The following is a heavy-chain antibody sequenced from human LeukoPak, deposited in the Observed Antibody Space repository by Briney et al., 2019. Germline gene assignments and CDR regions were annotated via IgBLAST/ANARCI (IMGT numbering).Heavy chain of an antibody. V-gene: IGHV4-59*01. CDR3: AREGYSSSWYDPLGAFDI. CDR1: GGSISSYY. CDR2: IYYSGST. D-gene: IGHD6-13*01. Sequence: PSETLSLTCTVSGGSISSYYWSWIRQPPEKGLEWIGYIYYSGSTNYNPSLKSRVTISVDTSKNQFSLKLSSVTAADTAVYYCAREGYSSSWYDPLGAFDIWGQGTMVTVSS. J-gene: IGHJ3*02.